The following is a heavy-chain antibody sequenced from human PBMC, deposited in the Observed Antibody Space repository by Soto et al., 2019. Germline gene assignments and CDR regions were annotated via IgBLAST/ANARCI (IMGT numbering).Heavy chain of an antibody. CDR2: IIPIFGTA. CDR1: GGTFNSYA. J-gene: IGHJ2*01. D-gene: IGHD2-15*01. Sequence: QVQLVQSGAEVKKPGSSVKVSCKASGGTFNSYAISWVRQAPGQGLEWMGGIIPIFGTANYAQKFQGRVTFTXDXSTRTAYMELSSLRSEDTAVYYCARGVYCSGGSCYPHWYFDLWGRGTLVTVSS. CDR3: ARGVYCSGGSCYPHWYFDL. V-gene: IGHV1-69*05.